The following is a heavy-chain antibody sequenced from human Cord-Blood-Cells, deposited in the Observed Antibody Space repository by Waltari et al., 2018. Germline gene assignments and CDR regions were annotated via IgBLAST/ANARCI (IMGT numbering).Heavy chain of an antibody. Sequence: QVQLQESGPGLVKPSETLSLTCTVSGYSISSGSYWGWIRQPPGTGLEWIGSIYHSGSTYYNPSLKSRVTISVDTSKNQFSLKLSSVTAADTAVYYCARGGGYSYGYYFDYWGQGTLVTVSS. CDR2: IYHSGST. D-gene: IGHD5-18*01. CDR1: GYSISSGSY. V-gene: IGHV4-38-2*02. J-gene: IGHJ4*02. CDR3: ARGGGYSYGYYFDY.